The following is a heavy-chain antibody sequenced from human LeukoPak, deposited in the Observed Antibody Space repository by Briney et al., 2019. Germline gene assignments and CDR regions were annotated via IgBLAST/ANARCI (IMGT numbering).Heavy chain of an antibody. V-gene: IGHV3-21*01. D-gene: IGHD1-26*01. CDR3: ARVDQSWDALDS. CDR1: GFTFSYYN. Sequence: GGSLRLSCAASGFTFSYYNMNWVRQAPGKGLEWVSSINSRGSFIYYADSVRGRFTVSRDNAKDSLFLQMNRLSAEDTAVYYCARVDQSWDALDSWGQGTLVTVSS. J-gene: IGHJ4*02. CDR2: INSRGSFI.